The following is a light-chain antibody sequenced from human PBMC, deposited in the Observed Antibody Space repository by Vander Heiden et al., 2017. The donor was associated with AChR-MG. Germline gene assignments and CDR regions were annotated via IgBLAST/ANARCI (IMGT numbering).Light chain of an antibody. CDR3: QQDNNWPRT. CDR2: GAS. V-gene: IGKV3-15*01. CDR1: QSVNIN. Sequence: EIVMTQSPATLSVSPGNRATLSCRASQSVNINLAWYQQKPGQAPRLLIYGASTRAIGIPARFSGSGSGTEFTLTISSLQSEDFAVYYCQQDNNWPRTFGQGTKVEIK. J-gene: IGKJ1*01.